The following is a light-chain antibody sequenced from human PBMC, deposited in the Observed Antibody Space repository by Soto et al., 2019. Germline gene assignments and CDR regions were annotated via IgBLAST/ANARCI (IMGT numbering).Light chain of an antibody. V-gene: IGLV1-40*01. CDR1: SSNIGAGYD. CDR2: SNN. J-gene: IGLJ1*01. Sequence: QSVLTQPPSVSGAPGQRVTISCTGSSSNIGAGYDVHWYQQLPGTAPKLLIYSNNNRPSGVPDRFSGSRPGTSASLAITGLQAEDEADYYCQSYDTSLSGFYVFGTGTKVTVL. CDR3: QSYDTSLSGFYV.